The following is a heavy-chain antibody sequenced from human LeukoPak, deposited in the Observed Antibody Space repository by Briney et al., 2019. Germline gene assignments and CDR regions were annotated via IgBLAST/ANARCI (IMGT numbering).Heavy chain of an antibody. CDR3: ARGLLSLGHYYGMDV. Sequence: SETLSLTCAVSGGSFSAYYWTWIRQPPGKGLEWIGEINHSGSANDNPSLKSRVTISLDTSKNQSSLKLSSVTAADTAVYYCARGLLSLGHYYGMDVWGHGTTVTVSS. D-gene: IGHD1-26*01. CDR1: GGSFSAYY. J-gene: IGHJ6*02. CDR2: INHSGSA. V-gene: IGHV4-34*01.